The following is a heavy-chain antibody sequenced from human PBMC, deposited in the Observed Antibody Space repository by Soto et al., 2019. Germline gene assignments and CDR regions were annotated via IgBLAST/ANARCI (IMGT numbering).Heavy chain of an antibody. Sequence: SQTLSLTCAISGDSVSSNSAAWNWIRQSPSRGLEWLGRTYYRSKWYNDYAVSVKSRITINPDTSKNQFSLQLNSVTPEDTAVYYCAREERYYYDSSGYYSTWYYYYAMDVWGQGTTVTVSS. J-gene: IGHJ6*02. V-gene: IGHV6-1*01. CDR1: GDSVSSNSAA. CDR3: AREERYYYDSSGYYSTWYYYYAMDV. CDR2: TYYRSKWYN. D-gene: IGHD3-22*01.